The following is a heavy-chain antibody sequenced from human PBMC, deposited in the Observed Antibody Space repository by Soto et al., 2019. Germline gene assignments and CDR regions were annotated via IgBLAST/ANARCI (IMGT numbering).Heavy chain of an antibody. D-gene: IGHD2-15*01. J-gene: IGHJ5*02. V-gene: IGHV4-28*01. CDR3: ARRPGYCSGGSCYGWFDP. Sequence: SETLSLTCAVSGYSISSSNWWGWIRQPPGKGLEWIGYIFYTGSTNYNPSLKSRVTISVDTSKNQFSLKLSSVTAADTAVYYCARRPGYCSGGSCYGWFDPWGQGTLVTVSS. CDR1: GYSISSSNW. CDR2: IFYTGST.